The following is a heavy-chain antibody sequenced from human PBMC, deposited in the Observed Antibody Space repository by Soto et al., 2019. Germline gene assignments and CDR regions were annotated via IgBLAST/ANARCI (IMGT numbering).Heavy chain of an antibody. Sequence: GGSLRLSCAASGFTFSSYSMNWVRQAPGKGLEWVSSISSSSSYIYYADSVKGRFTISRDNAKNSLYLQMNSLRAEDTAVYYCASLYCTNGVCYSDDAFDIWGQGTMVTVSS. CDR2: ISSSSSYI. CDR3: ASLYCTNGVCYSDDAFDI. J-gene: IGHJ3*02. CDR1: GFTFSSYS. V-gene: IGHV3-21*01. D-gene: IGHD2-8*01.